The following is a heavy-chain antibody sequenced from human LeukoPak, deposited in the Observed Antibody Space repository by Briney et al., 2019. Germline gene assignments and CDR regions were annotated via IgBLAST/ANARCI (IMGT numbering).Heavy chain of an antibody. J-gene: IGHJ4*02. CDR3: AKDRSPSNWNYYFDS. V-gene: IGHV3-30*02. CDR1: GFTFSSCG. Sequence: GGSLRLSCAASGFTFSSCGMHWVRQAPGKGLKWVAFIPYDGSDKYYADSVKGRFTISRDNSKNTLYLQMNSMRLEDTAVYYCAKDRSPSNWNYYFDSWGQGTLVTVSS. CDR2: IPYDGSDK. D-gene: IGHD1-7*01.